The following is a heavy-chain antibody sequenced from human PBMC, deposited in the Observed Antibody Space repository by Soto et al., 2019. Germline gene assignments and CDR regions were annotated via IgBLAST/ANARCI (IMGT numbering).Heavy chain of an antibody. CDR3: ARYTLLAVWGMDV. CDR2: IWYDGSNK. V-gene: IGHV3-33*01. J-gene: IGHJ6*02. Sequence: PGGSLRLSCAASGFTFSSYGMHWVRQAPGKGLEWVAVIWYDGSNKYYADSVKGRFTISRDNSKNTLYLQMNSLRAEDTAVYYCARYTLLAVWGMDVWGQGTTVTVSS. CDR1: GFTFSSYG. D-gene: IGHD2-2*02.